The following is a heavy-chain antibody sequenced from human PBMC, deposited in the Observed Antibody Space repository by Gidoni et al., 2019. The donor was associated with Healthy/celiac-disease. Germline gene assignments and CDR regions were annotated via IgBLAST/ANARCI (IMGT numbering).Heavy chain of an antibody. CDR2: INPNSGGT. V-gene: IGHV1-2*02. J-gene: IGHJ6*02. D-gene: IGHD2-2*01. CDR3: ARMVVVVVPDSYGMDV. CDR1: GYTFTGYY. Sequence: QVQLVQSGAEVKKPGASVKVSCTASGYTFTGYYMHWVRQAPGQGLEWMGWINPNSGGTNYAQKFQGRVTMTRDTSISTAYMELSRLRSDDTAVYYCARMVVVVVPDSYGMDVWGQGTTVTVSS.